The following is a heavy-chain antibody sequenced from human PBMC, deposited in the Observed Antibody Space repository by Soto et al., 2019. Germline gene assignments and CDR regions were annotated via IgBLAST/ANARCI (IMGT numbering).Heavy chain of an antibody. CDR2: ISGSGGST. CDR1: GFTFSSYA. CDR3: AKVTHYDFWSGYYGV. V-gene: IGHV3-23*01. J-gene: IGHJ6*02. D-gene: IGHD3-3*01. Sequence: GGSLRLSCAASGFTFSSYAMSWVRQAPGKGLEWVSAISGSGGSTYYADSVKGRFTISRDNSKNTLYLQMNSLRAEYTAVYYCAKVTHYDFWSGYYGVWGQGTTVTVSS.